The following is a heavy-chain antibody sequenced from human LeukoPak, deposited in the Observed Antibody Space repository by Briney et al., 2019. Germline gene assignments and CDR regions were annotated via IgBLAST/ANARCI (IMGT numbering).Heavy chain of an antibody. CDR1: EFTVSGNH. CDR3: ARDRYYGSGSYFLDY. Sequence: PGGSLRLSCAASEFTVSGNHMSWVRQAPGKGLEWVSVITSGGSTFYADSVKGRFTISRDNSKNTLYLQMNSLRAEDTAVYYCARDRYYGSGSYFLDYWGQGTLVTVSS. J-gene: IGHJ4*02. V-gene: IGHV3-53*01. CDR2: ITSGGST. D-gene: IGHD3-10*01.